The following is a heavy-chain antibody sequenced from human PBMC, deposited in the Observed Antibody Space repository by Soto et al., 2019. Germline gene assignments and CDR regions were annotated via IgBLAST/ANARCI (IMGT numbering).Heavy chain of an antibody. D-gene: IGHD3-10*02. CDR3: AKGARDQTPLCDSYCFDY. CDR1: GFAFSSYG. Sequence: GGTLRLSCAASGFAFSSYGMHWVRQAPGKGLQWVAVMSYDRSTKYYDDSVKSRFTISRDTSKNNLSLHMNSLSAEDTAVYYCAKGARDQTPLCDSYCFDYWGQGALVTVSS. J-gene: IGHJ4*02. V-gene: IGHV3-30*18. CDR2: MSYDRSTK.